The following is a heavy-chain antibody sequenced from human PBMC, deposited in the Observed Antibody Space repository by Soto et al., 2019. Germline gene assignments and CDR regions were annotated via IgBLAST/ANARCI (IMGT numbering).Heavy chain of an antibody. V-gene: IGHV4-59*01. CDR1: GGSISSYY. CDR3: ARVPENWFDP. Sequence: PSETLSLTCTVSGGSISSYYWSWIRQPPGKGLEWIGYIYYSGSTNYNPSLKSRVTISVDASKNQFSLKLSSVTAADTAVYYCARVPENWFDPWGQGTLVTVSS. J-gene: IGHJ5*02. CDR2: IYYSGST.